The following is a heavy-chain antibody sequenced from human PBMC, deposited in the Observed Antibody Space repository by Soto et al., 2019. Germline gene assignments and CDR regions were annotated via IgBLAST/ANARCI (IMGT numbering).Heavy chain of an antibody. CDR3: ARDQTYYDFWSGHGYYYYYGMDV. CDR2: IYSGGST. V-gene: IGHV3-66*01. J-gene: IGHJ6*02. Sequence: GGSLRLSCAASGVTGISNYMSWVRQAPGKGLEWVSVIYSGGSTYYADSVKGRFTISRDNSKNTLYLQMNSLRAEDTAVYYCARDQTYYDFWSGHGYYYYYGMDVWGQGTTVTVSS. D-gene: IGHD3-3*01. CDR1: GVTGISNY.